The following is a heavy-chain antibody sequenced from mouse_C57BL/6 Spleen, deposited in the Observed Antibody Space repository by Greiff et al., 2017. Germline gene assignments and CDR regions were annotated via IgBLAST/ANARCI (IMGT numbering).Heavy chain of an antibody. D-gene: IGHD1-2*01. V-gene: IGHV2-6-1*01. CDR2: IWSDGST. CDR3: ARHAHYYGYAMDY. Sequence: QVQLKESGPGLVAPSQSLSITCTVSGFSLTSYGVHWVRQPPGKGLEWLVVIWSDGSTTSNSALKSRLSISKDNSKSQVFLKMNSLQTDDTAMYYCARHAHYYGYAMDYWGQGTSVTVSS. J-gene: IGHJ4*01. CDR1: GFSLTSYG.